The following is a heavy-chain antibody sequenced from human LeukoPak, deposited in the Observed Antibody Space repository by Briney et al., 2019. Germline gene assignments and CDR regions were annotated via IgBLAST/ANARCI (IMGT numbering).Heavy chain of an antibody. CDR2: INSDGSST. Sequence: GGSLRLSCAASGFTFSGYWMHWVRQAPGKGLVWVSRINSDGSSTSYADSVKGRFTISRDNAKNTLYLQMNSPRVEDTAVYYCAREGEDLSSGDEYDAFDIWGQGTMVTVSS. CDR1: GFTFSGYW. D-gene: IGHD2-15*01. J-gene: IGHJ3*02. V-gene: IGHV3-74*01. CDR3: AREGEDLSSGDEYDAFDI.